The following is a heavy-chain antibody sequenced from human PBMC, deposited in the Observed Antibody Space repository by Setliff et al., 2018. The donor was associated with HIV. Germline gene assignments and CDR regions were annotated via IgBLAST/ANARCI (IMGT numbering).Heavy chain of an antibody. CDR3: AKDGPTVIEGSYMDV. D-gene: IGHD4-4*01. CDR1: GDTFNNYG. CDR2: IIPIFGTA. V-gene: IGHV1-69*05. Sequence: GASVKVSCKVSGDTFNNYGLNWVRQAPGQGLEWMGGIIPIFGTANYAQKFQGRVTITTDESTGTTYMELSSLRSEDTAVYFCAKDGPTVIEGSYMDVWGKGTTVTVSS. J-gene: IGHJ6*03.